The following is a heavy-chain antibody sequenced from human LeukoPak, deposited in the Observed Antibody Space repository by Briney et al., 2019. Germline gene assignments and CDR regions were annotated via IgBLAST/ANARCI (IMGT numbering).Heavy chain of an antibody. V-gene: IGHV3-30-3*01. D-gene: IGHD5-18*01. CDR1: GFTLRNYA. CDR2: ISYDGSNK. J-gene: IGHJ4*02. CDR3: ACGYSYGVDY. Sequence: CLRLSRAASGFTLRNYAMQWVRPAPGKGLEWVAVISYDGSNKYYADSVKGRFTISRDNSKNTLSLQMNSLSPDDTAVYYSACGYSYGVDYWGQGTVVTVSS.